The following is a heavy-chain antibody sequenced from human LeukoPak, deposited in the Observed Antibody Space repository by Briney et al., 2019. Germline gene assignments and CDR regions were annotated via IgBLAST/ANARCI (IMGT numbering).Heavy chain of an antibody. V-gene: IGHV3-20*04. CDR3: ARGGKAMVTLSYYYYYMDV. CDR2: INWNGGST. J-gene: IGHJ6*03. CDR1: GFTFDDYG. Sequence: PGGSLRLSCAASGFTFDDYGMSWVRQAPGKGLEWVSGINWNGGSTGYAASVKGRFTISRDNAKNSLYLQMNSLRAEDTALYYCARGGKAMVTLSYYYYYMDVWGKGTTVTVSS. D-gene: IGHD5-18*01.